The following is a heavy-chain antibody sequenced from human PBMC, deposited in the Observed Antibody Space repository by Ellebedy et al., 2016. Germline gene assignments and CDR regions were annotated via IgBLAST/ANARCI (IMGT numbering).Heavy chain of an antibody. CDR2: ISGSGGST. D-gene: IGHD3-22*01. CDR1: GFTFSSYA. CDR3: AKARSTSGYSPFDY. J-gene: IGHJ4*02. Sequence: GGSLRLSXAASGFTFSSYAMSWVRQAPGKGLEWVSGISGSGGSTYYADSVKGRFTISRDNSKNTLYLQMNSLRAEDTAVYYCAKARSTSGYSPFDYWGQGTLVTVSS. V-gene: IGHV3-23*01.